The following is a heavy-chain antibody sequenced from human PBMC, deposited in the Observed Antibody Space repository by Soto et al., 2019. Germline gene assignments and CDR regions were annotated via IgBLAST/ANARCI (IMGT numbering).Heavy chain of an antibody. Sequence: QVHLVQSGAEVKKPGASVKVSCKCSGSTFTSYCITWVRQAPGQGLEWMGWISAHHGNTDYAQKLQGRVTVTRDTSTSTAYMELRSLRSDDTAVYYCARGRYGDYWGQGALVTVSS. CDR1: GSTFTSYC. CDR3: ARGRYGDY. D-gene: IGHD1-1*01. CDR2: ISAHHGNT. J-gene: IGHJ4*02. V-gene: IGHV1-18*01.